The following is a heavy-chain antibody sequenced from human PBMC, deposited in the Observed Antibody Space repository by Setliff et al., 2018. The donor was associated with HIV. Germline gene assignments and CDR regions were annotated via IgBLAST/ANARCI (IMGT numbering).Heavy chain of an antibody. D-gene: IGHD3-10*01. CDR1: GGSISRYY. CDR2: IYPSGNI. CDR3: ARDAGPHYGSGPPLEY. J-gene: IGHJ4*02. Sequence: ETLSLTCTVSGGSISRYYWSWIRQPAGKGLEWIGRIYPSGNINYNPSLKSRLTMSIDTSKNQFSLKLSSVTATDTAVYYCARDAGPHYGSGPPLEYWGQGIQVTVSS. V-gene: IGHV4-4*07.